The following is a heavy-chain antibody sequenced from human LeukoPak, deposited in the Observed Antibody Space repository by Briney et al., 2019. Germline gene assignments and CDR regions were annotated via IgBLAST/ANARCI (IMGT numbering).Heavy chain of an antibody. D-gene: IGHD6-13*01. V-gene: IGHV1-2*02. CDR1: GYTFTGYY. Sequence: ASVKVSCKASGYTFTGYYMHWVRQAPGQGLEWMGWINPNSGGTNYAQKFQGRVTMTRDTSISAAYMELSRLRSDDTAVYYCARRRGQQLGGFDPWGQGTLVTVSS. J-gene: IGHJ5*02. CDR2: INPNSGGT. CDR3: ARRRGQQLGGFDP.